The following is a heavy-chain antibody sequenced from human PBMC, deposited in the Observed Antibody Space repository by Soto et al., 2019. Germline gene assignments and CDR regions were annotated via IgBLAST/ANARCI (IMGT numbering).Heavy chain of an antibody. V-gene: IGHV4-59*01. CDR2: VFYTGRA. CDR1: GGSRGSYY. CDR3: ARDGDGRMTTNPYYYNGMDV. Sequence: LSLTCTVCGGSRGSYYWSWIRDPPGKGLEWIGYVFYTGRANYNASLKSRVSISLDTSNYQFSLKLSSVTAADTAVYYCARDGDGRMTTNPYYYNGMDVWGPGTTVTVSS. D-gene: IGHD4-4*01. J-gene: IGHJ6*02.